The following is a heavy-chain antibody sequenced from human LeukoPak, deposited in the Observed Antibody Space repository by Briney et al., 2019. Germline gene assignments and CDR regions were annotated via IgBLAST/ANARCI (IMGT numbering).Heavy chain of an antibody. D-gene: IGHD6-13*01. V-gene: IGHV5-51*01. CDR2: IYPADSTV. CDR1: GYSFTTYW. CDR3: ARGPRVFSFDY. J-gene: IGHJ4*02. Sequence: GESLKISCKASGYSFTTYWIGWVRQVPGKGLEWVGIIYPADSTVKYSPSFQGQVTISVDKSISTAYLQWSRLEASDTAMYYCARGPRVFSFDYWGQGTLVTVSS.